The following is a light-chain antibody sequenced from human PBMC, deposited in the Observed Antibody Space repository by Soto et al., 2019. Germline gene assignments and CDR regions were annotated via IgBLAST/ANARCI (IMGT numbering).Light chain of an antibody. V-gene: IGKV3-15*01. CDR3: QQYDHWPQT. Sequence: ELVMTQSPASMSVSPGIRATVSCRASQSVSSNLAWYQHKPAQAPRLLIYGASTRAPGIPPRFNGSGSGTEFTLSINSLQSEDFAIYYCQQYDHWPQTFGQGTKVEIK. J-gene: IGKJ1*01. CDR2: GAS. CDR1: QSVSSN.